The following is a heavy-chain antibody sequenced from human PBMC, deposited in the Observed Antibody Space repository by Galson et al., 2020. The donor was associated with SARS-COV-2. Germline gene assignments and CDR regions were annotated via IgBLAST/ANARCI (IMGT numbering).Heavy chain of an antibody. CDR3: VKDRQVVSYSSFDV. V-gene: IGHV3-23*01. D-gene: IGHD1-26*01. J-gene: IGHJ3*01. Sequence: GGSLRLSCSASGFTFKNYAMSWVRQAPGKGLEWVSSFTFSGGATYYADPVKGRFTISRDNSKNTLFLQMNSLRAEDTAIYYCVKDRQVVSYSSFDVWGQGTMVTVSS. CDR2: FTFSGGAT. CDR1: GFTFKNYA.